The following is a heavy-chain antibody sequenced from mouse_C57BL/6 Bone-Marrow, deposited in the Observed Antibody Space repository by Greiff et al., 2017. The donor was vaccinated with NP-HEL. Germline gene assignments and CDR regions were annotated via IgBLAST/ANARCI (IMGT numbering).Heavy chain of an antibody. V-gene: IGHV5-17*01. CDR1: GFTFSDYG. CDR2: ISSGSSTI. J-gene: IGHJ1*03. CDR3: ARRPYYYGSSYGYFDV. Sequence: EVMLVESGGGLVKPGGSLKLSCAASGFTFSDYGMHWVRQAPEKGLEWVAYISSGSSTIYYADTVKGRFTISRDNAKNTLFLQMTSLRSEDTAMYYCARRPYYYGSSYGYFDVWGTGTTVTVSS. D-gene: IGHD1-1*01.